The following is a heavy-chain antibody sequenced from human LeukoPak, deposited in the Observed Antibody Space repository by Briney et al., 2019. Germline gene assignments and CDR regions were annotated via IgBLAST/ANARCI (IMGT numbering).Heavy chain of an antibody. D-gene: IGHD5-18*01. CDR3: ARDVGENSYGQTDWFDP. V-gene: IGHV1-69*13. CDR2: IIPIFGTA. J-gene: IGHJ5*02. Sequence: SVKVSCKASGGTFSSYAISWVRQAPGQGLEWMGGIIPIFGTANYAQQFQGRVTITADESTSTAYMELSSLRSEDTAVYYCARDVGENSYGQTDWFDPWGQGTLVTVSS. CDR1: GGTFSSYA.